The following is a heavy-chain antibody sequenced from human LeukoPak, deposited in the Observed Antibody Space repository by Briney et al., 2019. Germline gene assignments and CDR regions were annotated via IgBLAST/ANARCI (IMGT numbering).Heavy chain of an antibody. Sequence: TAGGSLRLSCSASGFTFSSYAMHWVRQAPGKGREWVSSISSSSSYIYYADSVKGRFTISRDNAKNSLYLQMNSLRAEDTAVYYCARLRYFVRDWGQGTLVTVSS. CDR2: ISSSSSYI. V-gene: IGHV3-21*01. D-gene: IGHD3-9*01. J-gene: IGHJ4*02. CDR3: ARLRYFVRD. CDR1: GFTFSSYA.